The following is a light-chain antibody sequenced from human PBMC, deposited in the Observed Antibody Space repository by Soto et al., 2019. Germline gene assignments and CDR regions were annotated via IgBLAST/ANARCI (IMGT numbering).Light chain of an antibody. J-gene: IGKJ5*01. CDR3: QQRSNWPT. CDR1: QSVSSY. Sequence: EVVLTQSPATLSLSPGERATLSCRASQSVSSYLAWYQQKPGQAPRLLIYDASNRATGIPARFSGSGSGTDFTLTISSLEPEDFAVYYCQQRSNWPTFVQGTRLESK. V-gene: IGKV3-11*01. CDR2: DAS.